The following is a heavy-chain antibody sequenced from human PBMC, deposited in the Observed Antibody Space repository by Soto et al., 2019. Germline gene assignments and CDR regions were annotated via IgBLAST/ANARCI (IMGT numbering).Heavy chain of an antibody. CDR2: ISGSGGST. V-gene: IGHV3-23*01. J-gene: IGHJ6*02. CDR1: GFTFSSYA. Sequence: EVQLLESGGGLVQPGGSLRLSCAASGFTFSSYAMSWVGQAPGKGLEWVSAISGSGGSTYYADSVKGRFTISRDNSKITLYLQMNSLRAEDTAVYYCAKYYYGSGSYNKGGHYYGMDVRGQGTTVTDSS. CDR3: AKYYYGSGSYNKGGHYYGMDV. D-gene: IGHD3-10*01.